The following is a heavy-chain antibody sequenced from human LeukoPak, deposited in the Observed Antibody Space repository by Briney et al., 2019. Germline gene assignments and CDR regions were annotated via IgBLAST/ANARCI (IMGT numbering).Heavy chain of an antibody. D-gene: IGHD5-18*01. CDR3: ARLRRGYSYGLDYFDY. CDR2: IYPGDSDT. J-gene: IGHJ4*02. CDR1: GYNFTTYW. V-gene: IGHV5-51*01. Sequence: GESLKISCKGSGYNFTTYWIGWVRQMPGKGLEWMGIIYPGDSDTRYSPSFQGQVTISADKPISTAYLQWSSLKASDTAMYYCARLRRGYSYGLDYFDYWGQGTLVTVSS.